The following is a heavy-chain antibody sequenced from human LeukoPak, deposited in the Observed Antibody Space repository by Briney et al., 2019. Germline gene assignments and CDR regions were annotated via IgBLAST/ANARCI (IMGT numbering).Heavy chain of an antibody. CDR1: GYSFTGYY. V-gene: IGHV1-46*01. J-gene: IGHJ6*04. CDR2: INPSGGST. D-gene: IGHD2-2*01. Sequence: ASVKVSCKASGYSFTGYYMHWVRQAPGQGLEWMGIINPSGGSTSYAQKFQGRVTMTRDTSTSTVYMELSSLRSEDTAVYYCARDSTMTDGMDVWGKGTTATVSS. CDR3: ARDSTMTDGMDV.